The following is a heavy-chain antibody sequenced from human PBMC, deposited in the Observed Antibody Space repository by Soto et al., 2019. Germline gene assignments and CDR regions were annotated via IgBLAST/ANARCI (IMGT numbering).Heavy chain of an antibody. V-gene: IGHV3-23*01. CDR2: ISGSGGST. J-gene: IGHJ5*02. CDR3: AKGMDRGIAAACWFDP. Sequence: EVQLLESGGGLVQPGGSLRLSCAASGFTFSSYAMSWVRQAPGKGLEWVSAISGSGGSTYYADSVKGRFTISRDNSKNTLYLQMNSLRAEDTAVYYCAKGMDRGIAAACWFDPWVQGTLVTVSS. D-gene: IGHD6-13*01. CDR1: GFTFSSYA.